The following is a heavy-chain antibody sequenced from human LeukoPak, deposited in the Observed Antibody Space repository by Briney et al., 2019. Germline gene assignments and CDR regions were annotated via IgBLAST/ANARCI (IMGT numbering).Heavy chain of an antibody. V-gene: IGHV3-23*01. J-gene: IGHJ6*04. D-gene: IGHD3-10*02. Sequence: GGSLRLSCAASGFTFSSYAMSWGRHDPGKGLECVSAISDSGSSTYYADSVKGRFTISRDNSKSTRYLQMNSVRAEDTAVYYCAELGITMIGGVWGKGTTVTISS. CDR2: ISDSGSST. CDR3: AELGITMIGGV. CDR1: GFTFSSYA.